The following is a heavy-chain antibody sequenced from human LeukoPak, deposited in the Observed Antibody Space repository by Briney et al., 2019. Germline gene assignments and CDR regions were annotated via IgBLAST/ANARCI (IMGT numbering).Heavy chain of an antibody. CDR1: GFTFSSYA. CDR2: IRGSGGST. Sequence: GGSLRLSCAASGFTFSSYAMSWVRQAPGKGLEWVSAIRGSGGSTYYADSVKGRFTISRDNSKNTLYLQMNSLRAEDTAVYYCASHRGQLVFDYWGQGTLVTVSS. J-gene: IGHJ4*02. CDR3: ASHRGQLVFDY. D-gene: IGHD6-6*01. V-gene: IGHV3-23*01.